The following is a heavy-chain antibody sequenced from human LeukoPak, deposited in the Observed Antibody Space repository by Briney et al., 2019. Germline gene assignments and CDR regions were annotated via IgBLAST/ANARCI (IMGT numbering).Heavy chain of an antibody. V-gene: IGHV3-11*05. CDR3: ARDQSYYGSGSYSN. J-gene: IGHJ4*02. CDR2: SSSSSSYT. Sequence: PGGSLRLSCAASGFTLSDYYMSWIRQAPGKGLEWVSYSSSSSSYTNYADSVKGRFTISRDNAKNSLYLQMNSLRAEDTAVYYCARDQSYYGSGSYSNWGQGTLVTVSS. CDR1: GFTLSDYY. D-gene: IGHD3-10*01.